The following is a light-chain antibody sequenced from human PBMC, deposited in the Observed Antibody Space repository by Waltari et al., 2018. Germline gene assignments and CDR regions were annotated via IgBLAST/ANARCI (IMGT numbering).Light chain of an antibody. CDR1: QSLGSN. V-gene: IGKV3-15*01. CDR2: GAS. Sequence: EIMMTQSPATLSKSPGESATISCRASQSLGSNLAWYQQRPGQAPRLVIYGASTRATGVPPRFSGRGSGTEFTLTISSLQPEDFATYYCQQSYNTPRTFGQGTKVEVK. J-gene: IGKJ1*01. CDR3: QQSYNTPRT.